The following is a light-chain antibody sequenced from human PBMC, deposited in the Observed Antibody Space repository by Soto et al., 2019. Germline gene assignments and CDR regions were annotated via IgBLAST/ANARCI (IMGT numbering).Light chain of an antibody. J-gene: IGKJ2*01. CDR3: QHYGSSPPDT. CDR2: GTS. CDR1: QSVGSS. V-gene: IGKV3-20*01. Sequence: EIVLTQSPGTLSLSLGERATLSCRASQSVGSSVAWYQQKPGQAPRLVIFGTSSRAAGIPDRFSASGSGTDFSRTISRLEPEDFAVYYCQHYGSSPPDTFGQGTKLEIK.